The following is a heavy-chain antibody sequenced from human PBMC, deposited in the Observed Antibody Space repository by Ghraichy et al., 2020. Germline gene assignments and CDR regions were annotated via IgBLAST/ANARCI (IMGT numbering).Heavy chain of an antibody. CDR2: IYYSGST. J-gene: IGHJ4*02. CDR1: GGSISSYY. Sequence: SCTVSGGSISSYYWSWIRQPPGKGLEWIGYIYYSGSTNYNPSLKSRVTISVDTSKNQFSLKLSSVTAADTAVYYCARGGWYRVFDYWGQGTLVTVSS. CDR3: ARGGWYRVFDY. D-gene: IGHD6-19*01. V-gene: IGHV4-59*01.